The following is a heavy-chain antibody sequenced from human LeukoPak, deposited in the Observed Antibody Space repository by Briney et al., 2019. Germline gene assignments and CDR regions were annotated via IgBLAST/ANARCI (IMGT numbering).Heavy chain of an antibody. CDR3: ARGREIHGGSDTKLDDY. CDR2: INPNSGGT. V-gene: IGHV1-2*02. J-gene: IGHJ4*02. Sequence: ASVKVSCKASGYTFTGYYMQWVRQAPGQGLEWMGWINPNSGGTNYAQKFQGRVTMTRDTSINTVDMDLSGLTSDDTAVFYCARGREIHGGSDTKLDDYWGQGTLVTVSS. CDR1: GYTFTGYY. D-gene: IGHD3-10*01.